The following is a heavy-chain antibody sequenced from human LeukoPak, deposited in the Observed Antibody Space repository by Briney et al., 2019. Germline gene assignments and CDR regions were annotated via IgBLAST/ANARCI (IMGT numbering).Heavy chain of an antibody. J-gene: IGHJ4*02. Sequence: GRSLRLSCAASGFTFDDYAMHWVRQAPGKGLEWVSGISWNSGSIGYADSVKGRFTISRDNAKNSLYLQMNSLRAEDTAVYYCAREGIAVAGTDRSPTYYFDYWGQGTLVTVSS. CDR1: GFTFDDYA. D-gene: IGHD6-19*01. CDR3: AREGIAVAGTDRSPTYYFDY. V-gene: IGHV3-9*01. CDR2: ISWNSGSI.